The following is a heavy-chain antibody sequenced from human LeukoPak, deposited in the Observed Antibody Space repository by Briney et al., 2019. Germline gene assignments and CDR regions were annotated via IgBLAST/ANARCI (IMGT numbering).Heavy chain of an antibody. V-gene: IGHV3-23*01. CDR2: ISGSGGST. CDR3: AKESVRIMITFGGVPPIDY. J-gene: IGHJ4*02. Sequence: QSGGSLRLSCAASGFTFSSYAMSWVRQAPGKGLEWVSAISGSGGSTYYADSVKGRFTISRDNSKNTLYLQMNSLRAEDTAVYYCAKESVRIMITFGGVPPIDYWGQGTLVTVSS. D-gene: IGHD3-16*01. CDR1: GFTFSSYA.